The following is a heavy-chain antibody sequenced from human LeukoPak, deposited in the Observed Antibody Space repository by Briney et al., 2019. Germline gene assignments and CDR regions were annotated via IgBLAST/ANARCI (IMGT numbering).Heavy chain of an antibody. Sequence: SETLSLTCTVSGGSISSSSYYWSWIRQPAGKGLEWIGRIYTSGSTNYNPSLKSRVTISVDTSKNQFSLKLSSVTAADTAVYYCARDKALETYYYGSGSRYFDYWGQGTLVTVSS. D-gene: IGHD3-10*01. V-gene: IGHV4-61*02. J-gene: IGHJ4*02. CDR3: ARDKALETYYYGSGSRYFDY. CDR1: GGSISSSSYY. CDR2: IYTSGST.